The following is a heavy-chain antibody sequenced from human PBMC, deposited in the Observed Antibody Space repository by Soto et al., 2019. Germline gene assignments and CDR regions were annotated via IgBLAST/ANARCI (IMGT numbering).Heavy chain of an antibody. CDR1: GYTFTTYY. CDR3: AVYYDSSGYYPYDAFDI. V-gene: IGHV1-46*01. D-gene: IGHD3-22*01. CDR2: INPSGGST. J-gene: IGHJ3*02. Sequence: QVQLVQSGAEVKKPGASVKVSCKASGYTFTTYYMHWVRQAPGQGLEWMGIINPSGGSTSYAQKFQGRVTMTGDTSTSTVYMELSSLRSEDTVVYYCAVYYDSSGYYPYDAFDIWGQGTLVTVSS.